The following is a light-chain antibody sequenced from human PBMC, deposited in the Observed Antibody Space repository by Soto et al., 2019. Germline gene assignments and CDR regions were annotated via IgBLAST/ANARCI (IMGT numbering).Light chain of an antibody. CDR3: QQRQMWLIT. V-gene: IGKV3-11*01. J-gene: IGKJ5*01. CDR2: DAY. CDR1: QSFRGL. Sequence: EVVLTQSPVTLSLSPGERATLSCRASQSFRGLLAWYQQKPGQAPRLLIYDAYNRATCSRPSFSGSGSGTDFTLTISSLVPEDAALYYCQQRQMWLITFGQGARLE.